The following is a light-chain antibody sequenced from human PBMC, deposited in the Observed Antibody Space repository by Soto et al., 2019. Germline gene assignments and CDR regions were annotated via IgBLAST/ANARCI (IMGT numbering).Light chain of an antibody. CDR3: SSYTNSSLVA. J-gene: IGLJ1*01. V-gene: IGLV2-14*01. Sequence: QSALTQPASVSGSPGQSITISCTGTSSDVGGYNYVSWYQQHPGKAPKLMIYDVSNRPSGVSNRFSGSKSGNTASLTISGLKAEDEADYYCSSYTNSSLVAFGTGPKLTAL. CDR2: DVS. CDR1: SSDVGGYNY.